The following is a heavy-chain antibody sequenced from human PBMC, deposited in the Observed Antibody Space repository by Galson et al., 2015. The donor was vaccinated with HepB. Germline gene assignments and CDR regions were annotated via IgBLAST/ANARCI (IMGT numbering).Heavy chain of an antibody. CDR1: GYTFTGYY. CDR2: INPNTGDT. D-gene: IGHD3-3*01. Sequence: SVKVSCKASGYTFTGYYMHWVRQAPGQGLEWMGWINPNTGDTNYSQKFQGRVTMTRDTSIGTVYMALSSLRSDDTAVYFCAGDFWGGSRGDYYYMDVWGEGTTVTVSS. V-gene: IGHV1-2*02. CDR3: AGDFWGGSRGDYYYMDV. J-gene: IGHJ6*03.